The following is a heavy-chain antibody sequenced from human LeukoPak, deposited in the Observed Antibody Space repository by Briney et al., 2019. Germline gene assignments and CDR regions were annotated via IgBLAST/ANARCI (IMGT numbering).Heavy chain of an antibody. CDR1: GFTFSSYS. D-gene: IGHD5-12*01. Sequence: GGSLRLSCAASGFTFSSYSMHWVRQAPGKGLEWVAFIRYDGSNKYYADSMKGRFTISRDNSKNTLYLQMNSLRAEDTAVYYCAKDRSGYPDAFDIWGQGTMVTVSS. CDR3: AKDRSGYPDAFDI. CDR2: IRYDGSNK. V-gene: IGHV3-30*02. J-gene: IGHJ3*02.